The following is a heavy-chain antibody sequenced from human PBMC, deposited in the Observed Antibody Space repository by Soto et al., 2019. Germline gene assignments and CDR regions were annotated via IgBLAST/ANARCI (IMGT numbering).Heavy chain of an antibody. CDR2: INPPDGTT. J-gene: IGHJ6*02. CDR1: GYSFTSYF. V-gene: IGHV1-46*01. D-gene: IGHD2-15*01. CDR3: ARDPVVAATQTFYYYGMDV. Sequence: ASVKVSCKPSGYSFTSYFIHWVRQAPGQGLEWMGIINPPDGTTNYAQNFQGRLTITKDESTSTAYMELSSLRSEDTAVYYCARDPVVAATQTFYYYGMDVWGQGTTVTVSS.